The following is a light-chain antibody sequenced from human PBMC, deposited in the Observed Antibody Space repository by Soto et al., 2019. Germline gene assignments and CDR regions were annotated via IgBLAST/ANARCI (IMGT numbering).Light chain of an antibody. CDR2: EVS. J-gene: IGLJ2*01. V-gene: IGLV2-8*01. Sequence: QSALTQPASVSGSPGQSITISCTGTSSDVGGYNYVSWYQQHPGKAPKLMIYEVSNRPSGVPDRFSGSKSGATASLTVSGLQPEDEADYYCSSYAGNIGVRFGGGTKLTVL. CDR1: SSDVGGYNY. CDR3: SSYAGNIGVR.